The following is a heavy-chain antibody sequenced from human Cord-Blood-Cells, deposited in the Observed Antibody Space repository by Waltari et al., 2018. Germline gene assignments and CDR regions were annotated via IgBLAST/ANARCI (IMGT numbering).Heavy chain of an antibody. D-gene: IGHD2-21*02. CDR1: GFTFSSYE. V-gene: IGHV3-48*03. J-gene: IGHJ4*02. CDR2: ISSSGSTI. Sequence: AASGFTFSSYEMNWVRQAPGKGLEWVSYISSSGSTIYYADSVKGRFTISRDNAKNSLYLQMNSLRAEDTAVYYCASGPPLAYCGGDCYYYFDYWGQGTLVTVSS. CDR3: ASGPPLAYCGGDCYYYFDY.